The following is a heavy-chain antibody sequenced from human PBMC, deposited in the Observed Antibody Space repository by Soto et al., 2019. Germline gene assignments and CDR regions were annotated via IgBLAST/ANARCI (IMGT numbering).Heavy chain of an antibody. CDR2: ISNNGAHT. CDR3: ARRGYGSRWPNVYMDV. J-gene: IGHJ6*03. V-gene: IGHV3-64*01. Sequence: EAQLVESGGGLVQPGGSLRLSCEASGFTFSNYEMHWFRQAPGKGLEYVSGISNNGAHTDYAKSVKGRFTISRDNSENTLYLQMGSLRAEDMALYYCARRGYGSRWPNVYMDVWGKGTTVTVSS. D-gene: IGHD6-13*01. CDR1: GFTFSNYE.